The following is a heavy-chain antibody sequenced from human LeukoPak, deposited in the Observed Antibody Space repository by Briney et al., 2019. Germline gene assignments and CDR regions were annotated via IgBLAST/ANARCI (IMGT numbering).Heavy chain of an antibody. CDR3: AREAVGGRYFDY. CDR2: ISSTGNDK. J-gene: IGHJ4*02. V-gene: IGHV3-11*01. Sequence: GGSLRLSCAASGFIFGDYYVSWIRQAPGKGLEWISYISSTGNDKEYADSVKGRFTISKDHAKKSVHLEMNSLRDEDAAIYYCAREAVGGRYFDYWGQGTLVAVSS. D-gene: IGHD6-19*01. CDR1: GFIFGDYY.